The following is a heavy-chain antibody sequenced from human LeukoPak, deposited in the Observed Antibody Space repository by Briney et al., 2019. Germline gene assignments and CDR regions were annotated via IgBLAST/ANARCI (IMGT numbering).Heavy chain of an antibody. V-gene: IGHV3-30*04. CDR2: ISYDGSNE. Sequence: AGGSLRLSCAASGFSFSSYAMHWVRQAPGKGLEWVAVISYDGSNEYYPDSVKGRFTISRDNSKNTLYPQMNSLRAEDTAVYYCARDSSGSYNWFDPWGQGTLVTVSS. CDR3: ARDSSGSYNWFDP. CDR1: GFSFSSYA. D-gene: IGHD6-19*01. J-gene: IGHJ5*02.